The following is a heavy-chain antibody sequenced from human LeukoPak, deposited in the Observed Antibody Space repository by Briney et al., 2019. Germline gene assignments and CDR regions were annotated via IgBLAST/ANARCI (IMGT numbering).Heavy chain of an antibody. Sequence: GGSLRLSCAASGFTFDDYAMHWVRQAPGKGLEWVSGISWNSGSIGYVDSVGGRFTISGDNAKKSLYLQMNSLRAADTALYYCAKGRGSGYSYGTDFDYWGQGTLVTVSS. CDR1: GFTFDDYA. V-gene: IGHV3-9*01. D-gene: IGHD5-18*01. CDR2: ISWNSGSI. J-gene: IGHJ4*02. CDR3: AKGRGSGYSYGTDFDY.